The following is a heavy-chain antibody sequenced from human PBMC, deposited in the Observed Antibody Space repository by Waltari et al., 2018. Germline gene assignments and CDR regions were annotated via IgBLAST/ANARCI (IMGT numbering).Heavy chain of an antibody. Sequence: QLQLVQSGVQVKQPGASVSVSCTASADTFTVYDLHWLRQATGKGPEWMGWINHNNGATKYAQKFQGRVTMTRDTSINTAYLEVTSDDTAVYYCARDRWGESHGYGYWGRGTLVTVSS. V-gene: IGHV1-2*02. CDR1: ADTFTVYD. CDR2: INHNNGAT. D-gene: IGHD7-27*01. CDR3: ARDRWGESHGYGY. J-gene: IGHJ4*02.